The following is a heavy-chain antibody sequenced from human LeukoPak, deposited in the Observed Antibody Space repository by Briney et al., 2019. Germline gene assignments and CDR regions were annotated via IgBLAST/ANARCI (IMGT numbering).Heavy chain of an antibody. CDR3: AREGTTVTHFDY. J-gene: IGHJ4*02. V-gene: IGHV4-59*01. Sequence: SETLSLTCTVFGGSISGYYWSWIRQPPGKGLEWIGYIYSSGSTNYNPSLKSRVTISIDTSKNQFSLKLSSVTAADTAVYYCAREGTTVTHFDYWGQGTLVTVSS. CDR1: GGSISGYY. CDR2: IYSSGST. D-gene: IGHD4-11*01.